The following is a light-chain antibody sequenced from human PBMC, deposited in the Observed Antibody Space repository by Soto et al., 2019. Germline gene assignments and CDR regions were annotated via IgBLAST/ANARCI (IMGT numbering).Light chain of an antibody. CDR1: HNLIYSSNNKTY. CDR2: WAS. V-gene: IGKV4-1*01. CDR3: QQFYTTQYT. J-gene: IGKJ5*01. Sequence: DIVMTQSPDSLAVSLGERATINCKSSHNLIYSSNNKTYLAWYQQRPGQPPKLLIYWASTRESGVPDRFSGSGSKTDFTLTLSSLQHEDVEVYYCQQFYTTQYTFGQGTRLEIK.